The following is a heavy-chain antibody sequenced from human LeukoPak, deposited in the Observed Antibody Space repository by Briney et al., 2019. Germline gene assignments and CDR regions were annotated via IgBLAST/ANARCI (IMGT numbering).Heavy chain of an antibody. CDR3: ARGGGLDV. J-gene: IGHJ6*02. Sequence: GGSLRLSCAASGFTFSSYWMNWARQAPGKGLVWVASINHNGNVNYYVDSVKGRFTISRDNAKNSLYLQMSNLRAEDTAVYFCARGGGLDVWGQGATVTVSS. V-gene: IGHV3-7*03. CDR1: GFTFSSYW. CDR2: INHNGNVN. D-gene: IGHD3-16*01.